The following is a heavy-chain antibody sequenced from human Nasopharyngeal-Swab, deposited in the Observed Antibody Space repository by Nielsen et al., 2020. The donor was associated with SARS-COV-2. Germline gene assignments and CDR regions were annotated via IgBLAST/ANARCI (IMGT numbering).Heavy chain of an antibody. CDR1: GVSFSPYH. CDR2: IYSAGNT. D-gene: IGHD3-10*01. Sequence: SETLSLTCAVSGVSFSPYHWSWIRQAPGKGLEWIGRIYSAGNTNYNESFRGRATISIDTSRGQFSLRLTSVTAADSAVYYCARDLLWFGEFGYFEVWGRGAHVTVS. V-gene: IGHV4-4*07. CDR3: ARDLLWFGEFGYFEV. J-gene: IGHJ2*01.